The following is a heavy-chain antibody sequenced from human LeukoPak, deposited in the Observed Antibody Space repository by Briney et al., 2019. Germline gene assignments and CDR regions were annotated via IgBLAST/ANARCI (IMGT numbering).Heavy chain of an antibody. CDR2: IIPIFGTP. Sequence: ASVKVSCKASGGTFSSYAINWVRQAPGQGLEWMGGIIPIFGTPNYAQKFQGRVTITADESTSTAYMELSSLRSEDTAMYYCARILYYYDSSGYYPGAFDIWGQGTMVTVSS. V-gene: IGHV1-69*13. CDR3: ARILYYYDSSGYYPGAFDI. CDR1: GGTFSSYA. J-gene: IGHJ3*02. D-gene: IGHD3-22*01.